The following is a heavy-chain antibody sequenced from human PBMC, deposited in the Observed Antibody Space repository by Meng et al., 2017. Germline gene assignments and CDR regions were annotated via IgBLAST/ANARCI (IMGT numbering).Heavy chain of an antibody. CDR2: INHSGST. D-gene: IGHD2/OR15-2a*01. Sequence: QRHLPGSGPGLGKPSQTLSLTGTVSGGSISSGGYYWSWIRQPPGKGLEWIGEINHSGSTNYNPSLKSRVTISVDTSKNQFSLKLSSVTAADTAVYYCARVGSFLRDYWGQGTLVTVSS. J-gene: IGHJ4*02. V-gene: IGHV4-39*07. CDR3: ARVGSFLRDY. CDR1: GGSISSGGYY.